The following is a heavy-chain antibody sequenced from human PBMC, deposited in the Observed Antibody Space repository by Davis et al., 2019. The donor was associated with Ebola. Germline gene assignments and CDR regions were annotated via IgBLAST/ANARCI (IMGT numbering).Heavy chain of an antibody. CDR1: GGTFSSYT. V-gene: IGHV1-69*02. CDR3: ARDLTHYYYYYYGMDV. CDR2: IIPILGIA. Sequence: SVKVSCKASGGTFSSYTISWVRQAPGQGLEWMGRIIPILGIANYAQKFQGRVTITADISTSTAYMELSSLRSEDTAVYYCARDLTHYYYYYYGMDVWGKGTTVTVSS. J-gene: IGHJ6*04.